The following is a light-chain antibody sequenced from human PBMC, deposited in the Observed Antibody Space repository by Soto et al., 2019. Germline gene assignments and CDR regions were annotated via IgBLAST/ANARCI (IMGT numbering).Light chain of an antibody. Sequence: DIQMTQSPSTLSASVGDRVTITCRASQRIGNWLAWYQQKPGKAPKLLIYKASNLQTGVPSRFSGSGSGAEFTLTISSLQPDDFATYYFQQYNSDFWTFGQGTKVQIK. CDR3: QQYNSDFWT. CDR1: QRIGNW. J-gene: IGKJ1*01. V-gene: IGKV1-5*03. CDR2: KAS.